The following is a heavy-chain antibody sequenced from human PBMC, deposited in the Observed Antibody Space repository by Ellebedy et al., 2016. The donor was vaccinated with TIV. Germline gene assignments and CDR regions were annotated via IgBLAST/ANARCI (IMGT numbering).Heavy chain of an antibody. Sequence: AASVKVSCKASGYTFTRYYMHWARQAPGQGLEWMGIINPSGGSTSYAQKFQGRVTMTRDTSTSTVYMELSSLRSEDTAVYYFARARSSGWLHTPDYWGQGTLVIVSS. CDR3: ARARSSGWLHTPDY. CDR2: INPSGGST. J-gene: IGHJ4*02. V-gene: IGHV1-46*01. D-gene: IGHD6-19*01. CDR1: GYTFTRYY.